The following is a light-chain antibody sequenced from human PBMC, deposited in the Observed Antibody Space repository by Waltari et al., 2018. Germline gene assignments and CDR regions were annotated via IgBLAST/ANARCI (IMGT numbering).Light chain of an antibody. CDR2: GAS. Sequence: EIVLTQSPGSLSSSPGERVTLSCRASQSVSRALAWYQQKPSKAPRLLIFGASNRATGVAGRFSGSGSETDFSLTVSRLEPEYFAVYYCQHYVRLPSTFGRGTKVEIK. V-gene: IGKV3-20*01. J-gene: IGKJ1*01. CDR3: QHYVRLPST. CDR1: QSVSRA.